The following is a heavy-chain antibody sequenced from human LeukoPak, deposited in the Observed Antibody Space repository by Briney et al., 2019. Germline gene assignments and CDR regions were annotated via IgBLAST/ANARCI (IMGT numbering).Heavy chain of an antibody. CDR3: ARANYYMDV. CDR1: GYTFTSYG. V-gene: IGHV1-2*02. Sequence: ASVKVSCKASGYTFTSYGISWVRQAPGQGLEWMGWINPNSGGTNYARKFQGRVTMTGDTSISTAYMELSRLRSDDTAVYYCARANYYMDVWGKGTTVTASS. CDR2: INPNSGGT. J-gene: IGHJ6*03.